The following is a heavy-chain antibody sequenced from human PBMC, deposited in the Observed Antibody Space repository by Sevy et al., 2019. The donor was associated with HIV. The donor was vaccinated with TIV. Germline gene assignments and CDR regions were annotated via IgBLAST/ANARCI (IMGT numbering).Heavy chain of an antibody. J-gene: IGHJ4*02. V-gene: IGHV7-4-1*02. D-gene: IGHD7-27*01. CDR3: TRELGPFDY. CDR1: GYSFTSYN. Sequence: ASVKVSCKASGYSFTSYNMNWVRQAPGQGLEWMGWINTNTGNPTYVQGFTGRFVFSLDTSVSTAYLQISSLKTEDTAVYYCTRELGPFDYSGQGTLVTVSS. CDR2: INTNTGNP.